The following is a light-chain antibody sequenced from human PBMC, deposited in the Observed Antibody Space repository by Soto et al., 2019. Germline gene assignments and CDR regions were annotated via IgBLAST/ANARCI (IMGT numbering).Light chain of an antibody. CDR1: SSDVGGYNF. Sequence: QSALTQPPSASGSPGQSVTISCTGTSSDVGGYNFVSWYQQHPGKVPRLIIYDVTKRPSGVPNRFSGSKSGNMASLIVSGLQAEDEADYYCSSYAGANIVMFGGGTKVTVL. CDR2: DVT. CDR3: SSYAGANIVM. J-gene: IGLJ3*02. V-gene: IGLV2-8*01.